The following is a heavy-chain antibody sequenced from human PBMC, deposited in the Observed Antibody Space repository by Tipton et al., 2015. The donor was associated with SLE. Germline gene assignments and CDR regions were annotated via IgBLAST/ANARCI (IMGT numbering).Heavy chain of an antibody. CDR1: GFTFSDYA. D-gene: IGHD3-9*01. CDR2: ISEDALGHNK. Sequence: SLRLSCAASGFTFSDYAFHWVRQAPGKRLEWVAAISEDALGHNKYYSDSGKGRFTISRDTSQNTVFLQMNSLRSEDTAVYYCARDFNILTALQDWGQGTLVTVSS. J-gene: IGHJ4*02. V-gene: IGHV3-30*04. CDR3: ARDFNILTALQD.